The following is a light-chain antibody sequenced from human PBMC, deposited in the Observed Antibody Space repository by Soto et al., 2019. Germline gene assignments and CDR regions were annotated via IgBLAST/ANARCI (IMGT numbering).Light chain of an antibody. V-gene: IGKV3-15*01. J-gene: IGKJ1*01. CDR1: QSVSSN. CDR3: QHYNTYPWT. CDR2: GAS. Sequence: EITMTQSPATLSVSPGERATLSCRASQSVSSNLAWYQQKPGQAPRLLIYGASTRATGIPARFSGSGSGTEFTLTISSLQPGDFATYYCQHYNTYPWTFGQGTKVDIK.